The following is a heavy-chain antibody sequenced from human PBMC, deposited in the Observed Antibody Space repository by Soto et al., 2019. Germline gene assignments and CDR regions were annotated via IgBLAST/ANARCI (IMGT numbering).Heavy chain of an antibody. J-gene: IGHJ3*02. Sequence: TSETLSLTCTVSGGSISCYYWSWIRQPPGKGLEWIGYIYYSGSTNYNPSLKSRVTISVDTSKNQFSLKLSSVTAADTAVYYCARVWGGAFDIWGQGTMVTVSS. CDR2: IYYSGST. CDR1: GGSISCYY. CDR3: ARVWGGAFDI. V-gene: IGHV4-59*08. D-gene: IGHD3-10*01.